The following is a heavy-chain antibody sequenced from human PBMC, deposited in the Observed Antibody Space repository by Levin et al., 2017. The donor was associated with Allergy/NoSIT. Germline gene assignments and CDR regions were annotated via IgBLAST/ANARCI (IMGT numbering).Heavy chain of an antibody. CDR1: GFTFSSYG. Sequence: GESLKISCAASGFTFSSYGMHWVRQAPGKGLEWVAVISYDGSNKYYADSVKGRFTISRDNPKNTLYLQMNSLRAEDTAVYYCAKLLTWIQLWVGGGDAFDSWGQGTMVTVSS. D-gene: IGHD5-18*01. CDR3: AKLLTWIQLWVGGGDAFDS. V-gene: IGHV3-30*18. CDR2: ISYDGSNK. J-gene: IGHJ3*02.